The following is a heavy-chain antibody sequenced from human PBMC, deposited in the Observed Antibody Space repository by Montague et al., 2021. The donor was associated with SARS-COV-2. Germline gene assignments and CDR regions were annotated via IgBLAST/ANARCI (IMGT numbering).Heavy chain of an antibody. J-gene: IGHJ4*02. CDR2: IDWDDDK. V-gene: IGHV2-70*01. Sequence: PALVKPTQTLTLTCTFSGFSLSTSGMCVSWIRQPPGKALEWLAVIDWDDDKSYSTSLRTRLTISKDTSKNQVVLTMTNMGPVDTATYYCARMPDQVWLDYWGQGILVTVSS. CDR1: GFSLSTSGMC. CDR3: ARMPDQVWLDY. D-gene: IGHD5-18*01.